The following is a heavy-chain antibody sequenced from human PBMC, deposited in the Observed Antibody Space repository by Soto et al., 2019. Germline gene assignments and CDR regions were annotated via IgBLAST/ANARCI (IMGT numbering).Heavy chain of an antibody. CDR3: ARVVIVGALALDY. J-gene: IGHJ4*02. V-gene: IGHV3-30-3*01. CDR2: ISYDGSNK. Sequence: LXXSCAASVFTFSSYAMHWVRQAPGKGLEWVAVISYDGSNKYYADSVKGRFTISRDNSKNTLYLQMNSLRAEDTAVYYCARVVIVGALALDYWGQGTLVTVSS. D-gene: IGHD1-26*01. CDR1: VFTFSSYA.